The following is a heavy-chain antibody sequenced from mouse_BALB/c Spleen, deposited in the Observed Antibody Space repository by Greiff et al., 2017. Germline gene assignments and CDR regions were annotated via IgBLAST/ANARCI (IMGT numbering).Heavy chain of an antibody. CDR2: IDPETGGT. Sequence: QVQLKQSGAELVRPGASVTLSCKASGYTFTDYEMHWVKQTPVHGLEWIGAIDPETGGTAYNQKFKGKATLTADKSSSTAYMELRSLTSEDSAVYYCTRGMELGQFDYWGQGTTLTVSS. V-gene: IGHV1-15*01. D-gene: IGHD4-1*01. J-gene: IGHJ2*01. CDR1: GYTFTDYE. CDR3: TRGMELGQFDY.